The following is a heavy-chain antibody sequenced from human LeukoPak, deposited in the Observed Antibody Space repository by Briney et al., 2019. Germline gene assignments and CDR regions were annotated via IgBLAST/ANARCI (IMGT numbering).Heavy chain of an antibody. D-gene: IGHD3-10*01. J-gene: IGHJ6*02. V-gene: IGHV1-69*13. CDR2: IIPIFGTA. CDR3: ARVKLAMVRGVIYSYYGMDV. CDR1: GGTFSSYA. Sequence: SVKVSCKASGGTFSSYAISWVRQAPGQGLEWMGGIIPIFGTANYAQKFQGRVTITADESTSTGYMELSSLRSEDTAVYYRARVKLAMVRGVIYSYYGMDVWGQGTTVTVSS.